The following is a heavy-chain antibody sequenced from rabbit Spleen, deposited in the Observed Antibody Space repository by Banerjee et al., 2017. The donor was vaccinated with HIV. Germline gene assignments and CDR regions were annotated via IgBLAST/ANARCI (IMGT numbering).Heavy chain of an antibody. D-gene: IGHD1-1*01. V-gene: IGHV1S40*01. CDR1: GFSLSSNDY. J-gene: IGHJ2*01. CDR2: IYAGSSAFT. CDR3: ARNYVNAFDP. Sequence: QSLEESGGDLVKPGASLTLTCTASGFSLSSNDYMCWVRQAPGKGLEWIACIYAGSSAFTYHASWAKGRFTISKTSSTTVTLQMTSLTAADTTTYFCARNYVNAFDPWGQGTLVTVS.